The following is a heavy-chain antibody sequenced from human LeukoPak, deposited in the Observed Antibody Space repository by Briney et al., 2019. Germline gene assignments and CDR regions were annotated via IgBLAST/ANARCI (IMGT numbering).Heavy chain of an antibody. D-gene: IGHD4-17*01. CDR1: GTSFSSYY. J-gene: IGHJ4*02. CDR3: ARMTTGHDF. CDR2: VNHSGYT. V-gene: IGHV4-34*01. Sequence: SEPLSLTCAVSGTSFSSYYWSWIRQPPGKGLEWIGEVNHSGYTNDNPSLKSRVTISVDTSKNQFSLRLRSVTAADTAVYFCARMTTGHDFWGQGTLVTVSS.